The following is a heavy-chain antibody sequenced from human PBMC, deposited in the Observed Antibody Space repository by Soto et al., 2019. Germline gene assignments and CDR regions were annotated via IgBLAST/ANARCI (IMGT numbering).Heavy chain of an antibody. V-gene: IGHV1-46*01. CDR2: IDPDGGST. D-gene: IGHD1-26*01. Sequence: ASVKVSCKASGYTFTSYYIHWVRQAPGQGLEWMGVIDPDGGSTSYAQTFRGRLIMTRDTSTSTVYMELSSLRSEDTAVYYCASVRDLLDYWGQGTLVTVS. CDR3: ASVRDLLDY. J-gene: IGHJ4*02. CDR1: GYTFTSYY.